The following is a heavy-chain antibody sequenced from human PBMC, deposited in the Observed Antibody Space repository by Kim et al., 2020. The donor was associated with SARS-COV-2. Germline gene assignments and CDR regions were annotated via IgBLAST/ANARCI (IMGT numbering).Heavy chain of an antibody. D-gene: IGHD3-10*01. Sequence: GGSLRLSCAASGFTFSSYAMHWVRQAPGKGLEWVAVISYDGSNKYYADSVKGRFTISRDNSKNTLYLQMNSLRAEDTAVYYCARDLWGYYGSGKVFDYWGQGTLVTVSS. CDR3: ARDLWGYYGSGKVFDY. CDR2: ISYDGSNK. CDR1: GFTFSSYA. J-gene: IGHJ4*02. V-gene: IGHV3-30*04.